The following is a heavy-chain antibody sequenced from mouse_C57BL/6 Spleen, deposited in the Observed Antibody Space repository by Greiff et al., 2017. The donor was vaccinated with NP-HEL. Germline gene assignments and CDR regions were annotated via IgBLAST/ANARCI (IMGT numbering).Heavy chain of an antibody. J-gene: IGHJ4*01. Sequence: VKLMESGPGLVAPSQSLSITCTVSGFSLTSYAISWVRQPPGKGLEWLGIIWTGGGTNYNSALKSRLSISKDNSKSQVFLKMNSLQTDDTARYYCARHSSGYVGAMDYWGQGTSVTVSS. V-gene: IGHV2-9-1*01. D-gene: IGHD3-2*02. CDR2: IWTGGGT. CDR1: GFSLTSYA. CDR3: ARHSSGYVGAMDY.